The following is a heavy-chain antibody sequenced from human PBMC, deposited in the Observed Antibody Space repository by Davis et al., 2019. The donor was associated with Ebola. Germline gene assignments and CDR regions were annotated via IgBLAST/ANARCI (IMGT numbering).Heavy chain of an antibody. CDR2: IYYSGST. J-gene: IGHJ6*04. CDR1: GGSISSSSYY. V-gene: IGHV4-39*02. CDR3: ARDPQDYDILTGYGRYYGMDV. Sequence: MPSETLSLTCTVSGGSISSSSYYWGWIRQPPGKGLEWIGSIYYSGSTYYSPSLKSRVTMSVDTSKNQFSLKLSSVAAADTAVYYCARDPQDYDILTGYGRYYGMDVWGKGTTVTVSS. D-gene: IGHD3-9*01.